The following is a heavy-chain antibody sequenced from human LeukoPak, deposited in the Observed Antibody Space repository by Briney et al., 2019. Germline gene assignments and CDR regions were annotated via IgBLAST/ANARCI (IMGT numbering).Heavy chain of an antibody. CDR3: ARDRWFGELSSYYFDY. D-gene: IGHD3-10*01. V-gene: IGHV3-30-3*01. Sequence: PGGSLRLSCAASGFTFSSYAMHWVCQAPGKGLEWVAVISYDGSNKYYADSVKGRFTISRDNSKNTLYLQMNSLRAEDTAVYYCARDRWFGELSSYYFDYWGQGTLVTVSS. J-gene: IGHJ4*02. CDR1: GFTFSSYA. CDR2: ISYDGSNK.